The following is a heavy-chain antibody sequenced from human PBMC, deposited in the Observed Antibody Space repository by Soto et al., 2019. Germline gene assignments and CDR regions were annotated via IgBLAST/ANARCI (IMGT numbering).Heavy chain of an antibody. J-gene: IGHJ4*02. V-gene: IGHV4-59*08. D-gene: IGHD6-13*01. Sequence: PSETLSLTCTVSGGSISIYYWSWIRQPPGKGLEWIGYIYYSGSTNYNPSLKSRVTISVDTSKNQFSLKLSSVTAADTAVYYCARGGGSPYHNHEFDFWGQETLVTVSS. CDR3: ARGGGSPYHNHEFDF. CDR1: GGSISIYY. CDR2: IYYSGST.